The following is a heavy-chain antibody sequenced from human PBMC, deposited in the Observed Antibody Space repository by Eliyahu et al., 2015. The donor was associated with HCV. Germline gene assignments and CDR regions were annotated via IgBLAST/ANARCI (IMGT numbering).Heavy chain of an antibody. CDR2: ILSDGNTE. D-gene: IGHD3-10*01. V-gene: IGHV3-33*01. J-gene: IGHJ4*02. CDR1: GXPXSXFA. Sequence: QVQLVESGGGVVQPGRSLXLSXAASGXPXSXFAWXWVRQAPGKGLEWVAVILSDGNTEYYADSVKGRFSISRDTSRNTVFLQMNSLRADDTAVYFCARGVFYSGSYAPFFDYWGQGTLVTVSS. CDR3: ARGVFYSGSYAPFFDY.